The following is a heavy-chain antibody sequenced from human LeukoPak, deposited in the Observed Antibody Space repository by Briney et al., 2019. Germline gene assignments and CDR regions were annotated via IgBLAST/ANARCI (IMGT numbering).Heavy chain of an antibody. CDR1: GYTFASYV. J-gene: IGHJ6*03. D-gene: IGHD3-22*01. CDR2: ISAYNGNT. V-gene: IGHV1-18*01. Sequence: GASVKVSCKASGYTFASYVISWVRQAPGQGLEWMRWISAYNGNTNYAQKLQGRVTMTTDTSTSTAYMELRSLRSDDTAVYYCARHYYDRHPYYYYYMDVWGKGTTVTISS. CDR3: ARHYYDRHPYYYYYMDV.